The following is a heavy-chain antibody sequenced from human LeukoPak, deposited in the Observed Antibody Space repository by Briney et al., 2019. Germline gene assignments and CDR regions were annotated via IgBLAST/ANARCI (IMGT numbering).Heavy chain of an antibody. D-gene: IGHD1-26*01. Sequence: ASVKVSCKASGYTFTGYYMHWVRQAPGQGLEWMGRINPNSGGTNYAQRLQGRVTMTTDTSTSTAYMELRSLRSDDTAVYYCARTEEWELQNFDPWGQGTLVTVSS. J-gene: IGHJ5*02. CDR1: GYTFTGYY. CDR3: ARTEEWELQNFDP. V-gene: IGHV1-2*06. CDR2: INPNSGGT.